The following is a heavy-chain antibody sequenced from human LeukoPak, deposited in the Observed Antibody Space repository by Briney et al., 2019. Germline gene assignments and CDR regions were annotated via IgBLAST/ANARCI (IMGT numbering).Heavy chain of an antibody. V-gene: IGHV3-53*01. CDR2: IYSGGST. D-gene: IGHD6-13*01. Sequence: GGSLRLSCAASGFTVSSNYMSWVRQAPGKGLEWVSVIYSGGSTYYADSVKGRFTISRDNSKNTLYLQMNSLRAEDTAVYYCAILTSSSWFDYWGQGTLVTVSS. CDR3: AILTSSSWFDY. J-gene: IGHJ4*02. CDR1: GFTVSSNY.